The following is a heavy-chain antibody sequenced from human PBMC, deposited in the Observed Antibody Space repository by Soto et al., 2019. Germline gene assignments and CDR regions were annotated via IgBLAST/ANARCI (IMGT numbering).Heavy chain of an antibody. D-gene: IGHD2-2*01. CDR1: GFTFSSYG. CDR3: AKDRVVVPAGIDY. J-gene: IGHJ4*02. CDR2: ISYDGSNK. V-gene: IGHV3-30*18. Sequence: QVQLVESGGGVVQPGRSLRLSCAASGFTFSSYGMHWVRQAPGKGLEWVAVISYDGSNKYYADSVKGRFTISRDNSKKTLYLQMNSLRAEDTAVYYCAKDRVVVPAGIDYWGQGTLVTVSS.